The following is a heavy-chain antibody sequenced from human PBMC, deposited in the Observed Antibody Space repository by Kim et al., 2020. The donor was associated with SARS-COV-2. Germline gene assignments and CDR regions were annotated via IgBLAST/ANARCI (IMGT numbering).Heavy chain of an antibody. J-gene: IGHJ4*02. Sequence: SETLSLTCTVSGGSISSYYWSWIRQPPGKGLEWIGFIYSSGTTNYNPSLKSRVTISLDSSKNEFSLKLTSVTAADTAVYYCAREILGYGTRPLDYWGQGT. D-gene: IGHD6-13*01. CDR2: IYSSGTT. CDR3: AREILGYGTRPLDY. CDR1: GGSISSYY. V-gene: IGHV4-4*08.